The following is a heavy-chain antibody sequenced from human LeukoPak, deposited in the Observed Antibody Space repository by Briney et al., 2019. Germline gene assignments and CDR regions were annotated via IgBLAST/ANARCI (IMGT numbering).Heavy chain of an antibody. Sequence: GESLKISCKGSGYRFTSYWIGWARQMPGKGLEWMGIIYPGDSDTRYSPSFQGQVTISADKSISTAYLQWSSLKASDTAMYYCARHGYGDYVYGAFDIWGQGTMVTVSS. V-gene: IGHV5-51*01. CDR3: ARHGYGDYVYGAFDI. CDR2: IYPGDSDT. J-gene: IGHJ3*02. CDR1: GYRFTSYW. D-gene: IGHD4-17*01.